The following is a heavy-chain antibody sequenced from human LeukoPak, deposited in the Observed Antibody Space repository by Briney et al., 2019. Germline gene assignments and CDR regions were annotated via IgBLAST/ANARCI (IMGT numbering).Heavy chain of an antibody. D-gene: IGHD5-18*01. CDR1: GFTFSSYA. CDR3: AKLGYSYGPPDY. J-gene: IGHJ4*02. CDR2: ISGGST. Sequence: GGSLRLSCAASGFTFSSYAMTWVRQGPGKGLEWVSAISGGSTHYADSVKGRFTISRDNSKNTLYLQMNSLRAEDTAVYYCAKLGYSYGPPDYWGQGTLVTVSS. V-gene: IGHV3-23*01.